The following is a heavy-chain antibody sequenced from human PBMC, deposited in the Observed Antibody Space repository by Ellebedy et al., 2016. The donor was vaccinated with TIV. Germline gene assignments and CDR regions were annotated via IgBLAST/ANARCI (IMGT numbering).Heavy chain of an antibody. J-gene: IGHJ5*02. D-gene: IGHD6-13*01. Sequence: GGSLRLSCAASGFTFADYGMSWVRQAPEKGLEYVSAISGDGITYYADSMRGRFTISRDNSQKTWYLRMTTLREDDTAVYYCVGRIAAAPRWFDPWGQGTLVTVSS. CDR2: ISGDGIT. CDR3: VGRIAAAPRWFDP. CDR1: GFTFADYG. V-gene: IGHV3-64D*08.